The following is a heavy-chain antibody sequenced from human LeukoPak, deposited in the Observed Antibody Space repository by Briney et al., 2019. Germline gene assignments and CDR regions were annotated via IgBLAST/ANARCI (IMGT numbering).Heavy chain of an antibody. D-gene: IGHD1-14*01. V-gene: IGHV4-59*08. CDR3: ARQTSATAAFDI. CDR1: VGSINNYY. CDR2: IHSNGNT. Sequence: SETLSLTCVVSVGSINNYYWSWIRQPPGKGLEWIAYIHSNGNTNYNPSFKSRVTVSVDTSKNQLSLRLTSVAAADTAIYYCARQTSATAAFDIWGKGTMVIVSS. J-gene: IGHJ3*02.